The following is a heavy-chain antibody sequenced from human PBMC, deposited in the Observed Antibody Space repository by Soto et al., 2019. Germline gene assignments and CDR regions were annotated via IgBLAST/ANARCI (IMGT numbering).Heavy chain of an antibody. CDR1: GESFGVYY. CDR3: ARGFSNSVTTRFDS. J-gene: IGHJ4*02. V-gene: IGHV4-34*01. CDR2: VYHSGDT. D-gene: IGHD4-17*01. Sequence: VHLQQWGAGLLRPSETLSLTCTVSGESFGVYYWSWIRQSPGKGLEWIGEVYHSGDTKYNPSLKSRVTISEDPSKNQFSLRMTSMTAADTGVYYCARGFSNSVTTRFDSWGQGTLVTVSS.